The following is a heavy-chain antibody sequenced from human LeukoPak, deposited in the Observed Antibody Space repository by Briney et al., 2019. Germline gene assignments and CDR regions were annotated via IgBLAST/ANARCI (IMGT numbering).Heavy chain of an antibody. D-gene: IGHD3-3*01. V-gene: IGHV3-23*01. CDR3: AKKFKGAKYDFWSGYYLDY. CDR1: GFSFSAYG. Sequence: GGSLRLSCAASGFSFSAYGMNWVRQAPGKGLEWVSAISGSGGSTYYADSVKGRFTISRDNSKNTLYLQMNSLRAEDTAVYYCAKKFKGAKYDFWSGYYLDYWGQGTLVTVSS. J-gene: IGHJ4*02. CDR2: ISGSGGST.